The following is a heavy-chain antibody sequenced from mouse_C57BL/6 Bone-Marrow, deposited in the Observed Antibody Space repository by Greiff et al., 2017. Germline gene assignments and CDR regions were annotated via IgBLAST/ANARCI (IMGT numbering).Heavy chain of an antibody. CDR1: GYTFTDYY. J-gene: IGHJ2*01. Sequence: VQLQQSGPELVKPGASVKISCKASGYTFTDYYMNWVKQSHGKSLEWIGDINPNNGGTSYNQKFKGKATLTVDKSSSTAYMELRSLTSEDSAVYYCARRGYGRPFDYWGQGTTLTVSS. CDR3: ARRGYGRPFDY. D-gene: IGHD1-1*01. V-gene: IGHV1-26*01. CDR2: INPNNGGT.